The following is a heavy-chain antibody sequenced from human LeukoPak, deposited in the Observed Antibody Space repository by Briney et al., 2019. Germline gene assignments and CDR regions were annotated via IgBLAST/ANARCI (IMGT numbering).Heavy chain of an antibody. CDR3: ASGYCSSTSCPKDI. V-gene: IGHV3-9*01. J-gene: IGHJ3*02. D-gene: IGHD2-2*01. CDR2: ISWNSGSI. CDR1: GFTFDDYA. Sequence: PGRSLRLSCAASGFTFDDYAMHWVRQAPGKGLEWVSGISWNSGSIGYADSVKGRFTISRDNAKNSLYLQMNSLRAEDTALYYCASGYCSSTSCPKDIWGQGTMVTVSS.